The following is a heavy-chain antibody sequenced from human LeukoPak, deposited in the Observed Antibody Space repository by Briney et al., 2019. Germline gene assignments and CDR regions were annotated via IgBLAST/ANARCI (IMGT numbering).Heavy chain of an antibody. V-gene: IGHV3-53*01. D-gene: IGHD2-15*01. Sequence: GGSLRLSCAASGFTVSSNYMSWVRQAPGKGLEWVSVIYSGGSTYYADSVKGRFTISRDNSKNTLYLQMNSLRAEDTAVYYCAKDSRETWEKGGGYCSGGSCPHDAFYIWGQGAMGTVPS. CDR1: GFTVSSNY. CDR3: AKDSRETWEKGGGYCSGGSCPHDAFYI. J-gene: IGHJ3*02. CDR2: IYSGGST.